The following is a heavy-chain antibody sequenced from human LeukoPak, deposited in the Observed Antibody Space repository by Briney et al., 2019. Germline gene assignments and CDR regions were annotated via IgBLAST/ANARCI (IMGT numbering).Heavy chain of an antibody. Sequence: GASVKVSCKASGGTFSSYAISWVRQAPGQGLEWMGRIIPILRIANYAQKFQGRVTITADKSTSTAYMELSSLRSEDTAVYYCARSGHDGSGSYYPNSYYYYGMDVWGQGTTVTVSS. CDR1: GGTFSSYA. CDR2: IIPILRIA. D-gene: IGHD3-10*01. V-gene: IGHV1-69*04. CDR3: ARSGHDGSGSYYPNSYYYYGMDV. J-gene: IGHJ6*02.